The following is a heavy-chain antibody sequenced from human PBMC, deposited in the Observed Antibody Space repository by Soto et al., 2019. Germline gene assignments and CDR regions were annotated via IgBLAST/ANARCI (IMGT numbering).Heavy chain of an antibody. D-gene: IGHD5-12*01. CDR1: GFTFSSYA. CDR3: ARGQWLRNSRYYFDY. J-gene: IGHJ4*02. Sequence: GGSLRLSCAASGFTFSSYAMHWVRQAPGKGLEWVAVISYDGSNKYYADSVKGRFTISRGNSKNTLYLQMNSLRAEDTAVYYCARGQWLRNSRYYFDYWGQGTLVTVSS. V-gene: IGHV3-30-3*01. CDR2: ISYDGSNK.